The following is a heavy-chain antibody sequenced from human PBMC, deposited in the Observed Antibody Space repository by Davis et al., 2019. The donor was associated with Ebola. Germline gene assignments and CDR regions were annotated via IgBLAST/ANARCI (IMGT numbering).Heavy chain of an antibody. V-gene: IGHV1-8*01. CDR2: MNPNSGNT. Sequence: ASVKVSCKASGYTFTSYDINWVRQATGQGLGWMGWMNPNSGNTGYAQKFQGRVTMTRDTSISTAYMELSSLRSEDTAVYYCVRYPPSNWNELDYWGQGTLVTVSS. J-gene: IGHJ4*02. CDR1: GYTFTSYD. CDR3: VRYPPSNWNELDY. D-gene: IGHD1-20*01.